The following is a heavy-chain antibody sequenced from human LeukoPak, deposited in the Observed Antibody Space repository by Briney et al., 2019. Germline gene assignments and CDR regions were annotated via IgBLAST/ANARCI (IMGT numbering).Heavy chain of an antibody. D-gene: IGHD6-19*01. J-gene: IGHJ3*02. CDR3: ARSIAVAGMISAFDI. CDR1: GYSISSGYY. V-gene: IGHV4-30-4*08. Sequence: SETLSLTCSVSGYSISSGYYWSWIRQPPGKGLEWIGYIYYSGSTYYNPSLKSRVTISVDTSKNQFSLKLSSVTAADTAVYYCARSIAVAGMISAFDIWGQGTMVTVSS. CDR2: IYYSGST.